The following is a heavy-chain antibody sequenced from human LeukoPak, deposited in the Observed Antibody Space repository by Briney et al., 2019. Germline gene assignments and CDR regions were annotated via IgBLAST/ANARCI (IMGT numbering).Heavy chain of an antibody. V-gene: IGHV3-48*03. CDR2: ISSSGSPI. Sequence: GGSLRLSCAASGFTFSTYEMNWVRQAPGKGLEWVSYISSSGSPIYYADSVKGRFTISRDNSKNTLYLQMNSLRAEDTAVYYCAKVWTAYSDDYFDYWGQGTLVTVSS. J-gene: IGHJ4*02. CDR1: GFTFSTYE. CDR3: AKVWTAYSDDYFDY. D-gene: IGHD3/OR15-3a*01.